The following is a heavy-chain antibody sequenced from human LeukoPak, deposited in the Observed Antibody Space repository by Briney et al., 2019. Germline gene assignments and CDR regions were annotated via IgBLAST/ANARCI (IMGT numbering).Heavy chain of an antibody. CDR1: GFTFGSYW. J-gene: IGHJ4*02. CDR2: IKQDGSEK. CDR3: ARVRYFDWLPSYYFDY. Sequence: GGSLRLSCAASGFTFGSYWMSWVRQAPGKGLEWVANIKQDGSEKYYVDSVKGRFTISRDNAKNSLYLQMNSLRAEDTAVYYCARVRYFDWLPSYYFDYWGQGTLVTVSS. V-gene: IGHV3-7*01. D-gene: IGHD3-9*01.